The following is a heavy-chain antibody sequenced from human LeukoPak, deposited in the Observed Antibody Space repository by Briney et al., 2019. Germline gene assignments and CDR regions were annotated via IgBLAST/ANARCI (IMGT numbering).Heavy chain of an antibody. CDR1: GFPLRSYA. CDR2: ISYDGNNK. CDR3: ATGSSSAYWGIDY. Sequence: GGSLRLSCAAFGFPLRSYAMHRVRQAPGNGLEWVAVISYDGNNKYYADSVKGRSTISRDNSKNTLYLKMNSMRAEDTVVYYCATGSSSAYWGIDYWGQGPLVTVSS. J-gene: IGHJ4*02. D-gene: IGHD6-19*01. V-gene: IGHV3-30-3*01.